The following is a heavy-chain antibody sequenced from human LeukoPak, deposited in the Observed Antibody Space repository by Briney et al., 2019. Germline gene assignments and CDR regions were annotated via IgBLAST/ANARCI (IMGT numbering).Heavy chain of an antibody. CDR3: ARRRSGGIDY. J-gene: IGHJ4*02. Sequence: PGGSLRLSCAASGFTFSSYAMHWVRQAPGKGLEWVAVISYDGSIKYYADSVKGRFTISRDNSKNTLYLQMNSLRAEDTAVYYCARRRSGGIDYWGQGTLVTVSS. CDR2: ISYDGSIK. CDR1: GFTFSSYA. V-gene: IGHV3-30-3*01. D-gene: IGHD3-16*01.